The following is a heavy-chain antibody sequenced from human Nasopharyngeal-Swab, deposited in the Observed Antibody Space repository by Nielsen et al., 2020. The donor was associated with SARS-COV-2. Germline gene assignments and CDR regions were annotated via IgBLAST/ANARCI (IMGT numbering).Heavy chain of an antibody. V-gene: IGHV4-4*02. CDR2: IYHSGST. D-gene: IGHD6-6*01. J-gene: IGHJ4*02. Sequence: VRQAPGKGLEWIGEIYHSGSTNYNPSLKSRVTISVDKSKNQFSLKLSSVTAADTAVYYCASQIAARFDYWGRGTLVTVSS. CDR3: ASQIAARFDY.